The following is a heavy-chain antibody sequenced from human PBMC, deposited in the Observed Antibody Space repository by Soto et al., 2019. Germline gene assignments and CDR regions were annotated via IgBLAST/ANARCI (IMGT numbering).Heavy chain of an antibody. CDR3: AGEFDSGDLGLVR. CDR1: GYNFGAYY. V-gene: IGHV1-2*02. CDR2: VSPLSGGT. Sequence: QVRLVQSGPEVKTPGASVRVSCKSSGYNFGAYYIHWVRQAPGQGLEWMGWVSPLSGGTNIAQGFQGRLDLTNDASINTDCMELSSLRSDDTALYFCAGEFDSGDLGLVRGGQGTTFSVS. D-gene: IGHD2-21*01. J-gene: IGHJ6*02.